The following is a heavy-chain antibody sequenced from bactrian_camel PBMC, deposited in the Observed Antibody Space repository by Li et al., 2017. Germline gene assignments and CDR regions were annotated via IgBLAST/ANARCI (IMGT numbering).Heavy chain of an antibody. J-gene: IGHJ4*01. V-gene: IGHV3S26*01. D-gene: IGHD2*01. CDR3: AVVDDEDYVAGYYYSD. Sequence: VQLVESGGGSVQSGGSLRLSCTTSGFTYSRHCVAWFRQGLMSEREGVASIDSDGRTIYADSVQGRFTISRDNAKNTLYLQLNSLKPEDTAVYYCAVVDDEDYVAGYYYSDWGQGTQVTVS. CDR2: IDSDGRT. CDR1: GFTYSRHC.